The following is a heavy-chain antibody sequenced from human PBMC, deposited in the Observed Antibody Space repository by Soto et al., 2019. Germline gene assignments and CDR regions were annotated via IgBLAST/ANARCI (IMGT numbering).Heavy chain of an antibody. CDR1: GFMFNNYA. Sequence: GGSLRLSCAASGFMFNNYAMSWVRQAPGKGPEWVSTVSVSGGTTYYADSLKGRFTISRDNSKKTVYLQMNRLRADDTAIYYCAKGLYYYDSSGYRLFDYWGQGTLGTV. CDR3: AKGLYYYDSSGYRLFDY. J-gene: IGHJ4*02. CDR2: VSVSGGTT. D-gene: IGHD3-22*01. V-gene: IGHV3-23*01.